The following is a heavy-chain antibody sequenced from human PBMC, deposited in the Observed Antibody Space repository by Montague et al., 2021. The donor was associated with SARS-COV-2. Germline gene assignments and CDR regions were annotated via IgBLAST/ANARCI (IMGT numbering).Heavy chain of an antibody. D-gene: IGHD3-10*01. CDR3: VSLWKYGSGSHYAPWDYYNYGVDV. CDR1: GGSITSSSYY. J-gene: IGHJ6*02. CDR2: IYYSGST. V-gene: IGHV4-39*01. Sequence: SETLSLTCSVSGGSITSSSYYWGWIRQSPDKGLEWIGNIYYSGSTYYNPSLKSRVTISVDTSKYQFSLKLSSVTAADTVVYYCVSLWKYGSGSHYAPWDYYNYGVDVWGQGTTVTVSS.